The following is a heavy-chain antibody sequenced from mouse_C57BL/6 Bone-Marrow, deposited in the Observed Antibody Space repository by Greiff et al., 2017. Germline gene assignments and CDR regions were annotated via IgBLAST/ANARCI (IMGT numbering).Heavy chain of an antibody. D-gene: IGHD2-5*01. V-gene: IGHV1-53*01. CDR3: ARKGSNYAYFDY. CDR2: INPSNGGT. J-gene: IGHJ2*01. Sequence: QVQLQQPGTELVKPGASVKLSCKASGYTFTSYWMHWVKQRPGQGLEWIGNINPSNGGTNYNEKFKSKATLTADKSSSTAYMQLSSLTSEDSAVYYCARKGSNYAYFDYWGQGTTLTVSS. CDR1: GYTFTSYW.